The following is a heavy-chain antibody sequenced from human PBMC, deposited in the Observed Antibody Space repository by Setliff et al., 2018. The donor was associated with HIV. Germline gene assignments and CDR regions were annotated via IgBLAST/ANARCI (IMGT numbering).Heavy chain of an antibody. V-gene: IGHV4-4*02. D-gene: IGHD3-22*01. Sequence: SETLSLTCAVSGGSISSNWWSWVRQSPGKGLEWIGEIYHSGSTHYNPSLQSRITISVDKSKSQFSLKLTSVTAADTAVYYCGGNGYYSIDYWGQETLVTVSS. J-gene: IGHJ4*02. CDR3: GGNGYYSIDY. CDR1: GGSISSNW. CDR2: IYHSGST.